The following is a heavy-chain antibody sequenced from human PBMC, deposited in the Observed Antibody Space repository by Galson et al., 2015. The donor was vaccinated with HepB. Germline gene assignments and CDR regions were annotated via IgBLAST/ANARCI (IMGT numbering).Heavy chain of an antibody. CDR3: ARDEYRSGWYVTKE. Sequence: SLRLSCAASEFTFSSYSMNWVRQAPGKGLEWVSFISGPSNYIYYADSVRGRFTISRDNARNSLYLQMNSLRVEDTAVYYCARDEYRSGWYVTKEWGQGTLVTVSS. V-gene: IGHV3-21*01. D-gene: IGHD6-19*01. J-gene: IGHJ4*02. CDR1: EFTFSSYS. CDR2: ISGPSNYI.